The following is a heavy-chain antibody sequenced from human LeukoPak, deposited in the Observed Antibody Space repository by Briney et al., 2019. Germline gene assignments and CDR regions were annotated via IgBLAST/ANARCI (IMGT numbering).Heavy chain of an antibody. V-gene: IGHV3-15*01. CDR3: TTTGLYDTLTGYYSDFDY. J-gene: IGHJ4*02. CDR1: GFSFINAW. CDR2: IKSKTDGGTT. Sequence: PGGSLRLSCAASGFSFINAWMSWVRQAPGKGLEWVGRIKSKTDGGTTDSAAPVKGRFTISRDDSTNTLYLQMNSLTTEDTAVYYCTTTGLYDTLTGYYSDFDYWGQGTLVTVSS. D-gene: IGHD3-9*01.